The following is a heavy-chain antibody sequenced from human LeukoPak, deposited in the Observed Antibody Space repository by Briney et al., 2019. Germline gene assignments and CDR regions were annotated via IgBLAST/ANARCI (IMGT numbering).Heavy chain of an antibody. CDR2: INPNSGST. V-gene: IGHV1-2*06. D-gene: IGHD3-22*01. CDR3: ARAYYYDSSGYYRN. J-gene: IGHJ4*02. CDR1: GYTFTGYY. Sequence: ASVKVSCKASGYTFTGYYMQWVRQAPGQGLEWMGRINPNSGSTNYAQKFQGRVTMTRDTSISTAYMELSRLRSDDTAVYYCARAYYYDSSGYYRNWGQGTLVTVSS.